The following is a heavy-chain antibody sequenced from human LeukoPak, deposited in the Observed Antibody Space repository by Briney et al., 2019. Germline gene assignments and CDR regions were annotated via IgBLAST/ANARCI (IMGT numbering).Heavy chain of an antibody. V-gene: IGHV4-61*02. CDR1: GGSISSGSYY. Sequence: SQTLSLTCTVSGGSISSGSYYWSWIRQPAGKGLEWIGRIYTSGSTNYNPSLKSRVTISVDTSKNQFSLKLSSVTAADTAVYYCARESSSWYRTIDWGQGTLVTVSS. D-gene: IGHD6-13*01. CDR3: ARESSSWYRTID. J-gene: IGHJ4*02. CDR2: IYTSGST.